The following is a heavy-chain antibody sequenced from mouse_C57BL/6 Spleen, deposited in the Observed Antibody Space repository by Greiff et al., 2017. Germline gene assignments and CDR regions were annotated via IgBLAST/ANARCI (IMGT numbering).Heavy chain of an antibody. V-gene: IGHV5-17*01. CDR1: GFTFSDYG. D-gene: IGHD2-1*01. Sequence: EVHLVESGGGLVKPGGSLKLSCAASGFTFSDYGMHWVRQAPEKGLEWVAYISSGSSTIYYADTVKGRFTISRDNAKNTLFLQMTSLRSEDTAMYYCARIYYGNYGSSMDYWGQGTSVTVSS. CDR3: ARIYYGNYGSSMDY. CDR2: ISSGSSTI. J-gene: IGHJ4*01.